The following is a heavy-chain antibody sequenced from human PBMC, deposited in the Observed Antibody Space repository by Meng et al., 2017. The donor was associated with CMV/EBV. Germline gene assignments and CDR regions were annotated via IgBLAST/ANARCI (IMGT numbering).Heavy chain of an antibody. J-gene: IGHJ4*02. CDR2: IYYSGST. Sequence: QLQREESRPRLLNPSDPPSLTCTVSGGSISSSSYYWGWIRQPPGKGLEWIGSIYYSGSTYYNPSLKSRVTISVDTSKNQFSLKLSSVTAADTAVYYCVTWLWFGELSGYYFDYWGQGTLVTVSS. CDR3: VTWLWFGELSGYYFDY. CDR1: GGSISSSSYY. V-gene: IGHV4-39*07. D-gene: IGHD3-10*01.